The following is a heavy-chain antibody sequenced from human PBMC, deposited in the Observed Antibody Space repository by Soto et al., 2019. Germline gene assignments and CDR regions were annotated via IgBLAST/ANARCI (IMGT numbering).Heavy chain of an antibody. Sequence: QVQLVQSGAEVKKPGSSVKVSCTASGGTFSGYALSWVRQAPGQVLEWLGGIIPRFGTVHYAQKYQDRVTITADESTSTAYMALCSLRYEDSAVSSWARGRGAYSGTYRFSYGIHVRGQGTNVLVAS. V-gene: IGHV1-69*01. J-gene: IGHJ6*02. D-gene: IGHD1-26*01. CDR1: GGTFSGYA. CDR3: ARGRGAYSGTYRFSYGIHV. CDR2: IIPRFGTV.